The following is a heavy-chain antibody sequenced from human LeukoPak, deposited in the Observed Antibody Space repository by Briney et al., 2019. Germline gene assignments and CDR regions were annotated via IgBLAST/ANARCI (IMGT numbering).Heavy chain of an antibody. V-gene: IGHV1-2*02. CDR3: ARPTTVTDYDACDI. CDR1: GYTLTGHY. CDR2: TNPNSGGT. Sequence: ASVKHSCEASGYTLTGHYLPSVRQAPGQALEWLGWTNPNSGGTNYAQKFEARVTMTRDTSISTAYMELSSLRSDDTAVYYCARPTTVTDYDACDIWGQGTMVTVSS. J-gene: IGHJ3*02. D-gene: IGHD4-17*01.